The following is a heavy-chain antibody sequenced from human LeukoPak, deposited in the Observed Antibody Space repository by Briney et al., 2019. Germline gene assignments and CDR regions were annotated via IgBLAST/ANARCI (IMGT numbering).Heavy chain of an antibody. Sequence: SETLSLTCAVSGGSISSSKWWSWVRQPSGKGLEWIGEIYHSGSTNYNPSLKSRVTISVDKSKNQFSLKLSSVTAADTAVYYCARKRFHYYYYYMDVWGKGTTVTVSS. CDR2: IYHSGST. CDR3: ARKRFHYYYYYMDV. D-gene: IGHD3-10*01. V-gene: IGHV4-4*02. CDR1: GGSISSSKW. J-gene: IGHJ6*03.